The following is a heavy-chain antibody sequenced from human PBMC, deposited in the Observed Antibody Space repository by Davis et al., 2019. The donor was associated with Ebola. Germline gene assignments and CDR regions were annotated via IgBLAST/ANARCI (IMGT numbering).Heavy chain of an antibody. Sequence: AASVKVSCKASGYTFTYDALHWVRQAPGQGLEWMGWINAGNGNTKYSQKFQGRATITRDTSASTAYMELSSLRYEDTAVYYCAREEAVSLDYWGQGTLVTVSS. J-gene: IGHJ4*02. D-gene: IGHD2-15*01. CDR2: INAGNGNT. V-gene: IGHV1-3*01. CDR3: AREEAVSLDY. CDR1: GYTFTYDA.